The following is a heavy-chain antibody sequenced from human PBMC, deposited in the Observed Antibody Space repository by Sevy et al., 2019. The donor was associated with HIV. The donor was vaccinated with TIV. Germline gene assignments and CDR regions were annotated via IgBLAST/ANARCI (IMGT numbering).Heavy chain of an antibody. CDR2: ISYDASNK. V-gene: IGHV3-30-3*01. J-gene: IGHJ4*02. CDR3: ARTAQWLAYYFGY. CDR1: GFTFSNYP. Sequence: GSLRLSCAASGFTFSNYPMHWVRQAPGKGLEWVAVISYDASNKYYADSVKGRFTISRDNSKNTLYLQMDSLRTEDTAVYYCARTAQWLAYYFGYWGQGTLVTVSS. D-gene: IGHD6-19*01.